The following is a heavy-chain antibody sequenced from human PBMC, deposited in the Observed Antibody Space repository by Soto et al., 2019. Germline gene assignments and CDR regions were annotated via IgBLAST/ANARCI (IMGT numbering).Heavy chain of an antibody. CDR1: GFTFSSYA. CDR2: VSIGGST. Sequence: VGSLRLSCAASGFTFSSYAMGWVRQGPGKGLEWVAVVSIGGSTHYADSVRGRFTISRDNSKNTLSLQMNSLTAEDTAVYFCAKRRGAGGHFDYWGQGALVTVSS. J-gene: IGHJ4*02. CDR3: AKRRGAGGHFDY. D-gene: IGHD2-15*01. V-gene: IGHV3-23*01.